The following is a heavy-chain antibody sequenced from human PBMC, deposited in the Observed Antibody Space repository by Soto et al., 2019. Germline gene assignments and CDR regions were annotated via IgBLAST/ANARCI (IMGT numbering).Heavy chain of an antibody. J-gene: IGHJ4*02. CDR1: GYAFTNYG. CDR2: ISAHNGNT. D-gene: IGHD1-1*01. CDR3: ARGRYGDY. Sequence: QVHLVQSGAEVKKPGDSVKVSCKGSGYAFTNYGITWVRQAPGQGLEWLGWISAHNGNTNSAQKLQGRVTVTRDTSTSTAYRELRSLSSDDTAVYDCARGRYGDYWGQGSLVTVSS. V-gene: IGHV1-18*01.